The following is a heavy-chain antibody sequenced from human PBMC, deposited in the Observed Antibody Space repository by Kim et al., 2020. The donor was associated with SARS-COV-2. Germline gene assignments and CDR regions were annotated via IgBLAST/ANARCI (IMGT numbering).Heavy chain of an antibody. Sequence: GRFTISRDNSKNTLYLQMSSLRAEDTAVYYCAKDFLEDSSGYYYIPYMVVWGKGTTVTVSS. J-gene: IGHJ6*03. V-gene: IGHV3-23*01. D-gene: IGHD3-22*01. CDR3: AKDFLEDSSGYYYIPYMVV.